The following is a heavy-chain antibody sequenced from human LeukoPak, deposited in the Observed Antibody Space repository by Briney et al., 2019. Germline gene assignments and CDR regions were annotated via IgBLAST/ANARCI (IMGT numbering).Heavy chain of an antibody. V-gene: IGHV4-31*03. D-gene: IGHD3-3*01. CDR1: GGSISSGGYY. J-gene: IGHJ3*02. Sequence: SQTLSLTCTVSGGSISSGGYYWSWIRRHPGKGLEWIGYIYYSGSTYYNPSLKSRVTISVDTSKNQFSLKLSSVTAADTAVYYCARAPLYYDFLDAFDIWGQGTMVTVSS. CDR3: ARAPLYYDFLDAFDI. CDR2: IYYSGST.